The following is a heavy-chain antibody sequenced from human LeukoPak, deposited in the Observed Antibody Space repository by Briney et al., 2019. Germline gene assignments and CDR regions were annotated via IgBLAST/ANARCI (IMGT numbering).Heavy chain of an antibody. CDR3: ARRRSYSGYVEY. Sequence: GGSLRLSCAASGFTFSSYAMSWVRQAPGKGLQYVAAISSNGVGTYYGDSVKGRFTISRDNSKNTLYLQMGSLRPEDTAVYYCARRRSYSGYVEYWGQGTLVTVSS. CDR2: ISSNGVGT. D-gene: IGHD5-12*01. V-gene: IGHV3-64*02. CDR1: GFTFSSYA. J-gene: IGHJ4*02.